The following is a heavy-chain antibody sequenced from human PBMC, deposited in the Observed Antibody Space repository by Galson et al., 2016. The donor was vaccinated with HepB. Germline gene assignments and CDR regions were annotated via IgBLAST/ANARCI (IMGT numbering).Heavy chain of an antibody. V-gene: IGHV4-39*01. D-gene: IGHD6-13*01. J-gene: IGHJ4*02. Sequence: SETLSLTCTVSGDSINTFSYYWGWIRQPPGKGLEWIANIYYTGSTYYNPSLESRVTISADTSKNLFSLSLTSVTAADTAVYYCARRNPDSSNFDYWGQGTLVTVSS. CDR3: ARRNPDSSNFDY. CDR2: IYYTGST. CDR1: GDSINTFSYY.